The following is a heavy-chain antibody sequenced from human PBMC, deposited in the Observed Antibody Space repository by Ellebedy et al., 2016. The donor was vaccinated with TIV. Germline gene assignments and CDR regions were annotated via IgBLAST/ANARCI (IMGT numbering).Heavy chain of an antibody. D-gene: IGHD6-19*01. CDR1: GFMFSRYW. Sequence: GESLKISCAASGFMFSRYWMSWVRQAPGKGLEWVANIKQDGSEKYYVDSVKGRFTISRDNAKNSLYLQMNSLRAEDTAVYYCAREVGSGWYDTTDYWGQGTLVTVSS. J-gene: IGHJ4*02. CDR3: AREVGSGWYDTTDY. V-gene: IGHV3-7*03. CDR2: IKQDGSEK.